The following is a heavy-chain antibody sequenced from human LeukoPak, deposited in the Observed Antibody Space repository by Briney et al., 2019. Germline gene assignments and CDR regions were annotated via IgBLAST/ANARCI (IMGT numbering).Heavy chain of an antibody. D-gene: IGHD1-26*01. Sequence: GGSLRLSCAASGFTVSSNYMSWVRQAPGKGLEWVSVIYSGGSTYYADSVKGRFTISRDNSKNTLYLQMNSLRAEDTAVYYCAREGAGNAFDTWGQGTMVTVSS. V-gene: IGHV3-53*01. CDR1: GFTVSSNY. CDR3: AREGAGNAFDT. CDR2: IYSGGST. J-gene: IGHJ3*02.